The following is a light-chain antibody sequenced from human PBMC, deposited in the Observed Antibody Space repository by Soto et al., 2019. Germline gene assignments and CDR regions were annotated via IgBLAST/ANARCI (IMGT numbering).Light chain of an antibody. J-gene: IGKJ5*01. CDR2: AAS. CDR1: QSISSH. CDR3: QQRNNWPPIT. Sequence: DIQMTQSPSSLSASVGDRVTIACRASQSISSHLNWYQQKPGKAPKLLIYAASSLQSGVPSRFSGSGSGTDFTLTITSLEPEDFAVYYCQQRNNWPPITFGQGTRLEI. V-gene: IGKV1-39*01.